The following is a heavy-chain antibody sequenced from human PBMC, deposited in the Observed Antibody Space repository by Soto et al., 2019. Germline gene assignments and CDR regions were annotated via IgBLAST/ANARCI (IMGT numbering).Heavy chain of an antibody. V-gene: IGHV4-59*01. Sequence: FLTCTVSGDSISSYYWSWIRQPPGKGLEWIGYISHSGSTNYNPSLKSRVTISVDTSKSQFSLKLNSLTTADTAVYYCARAPGGVFDYWGQGTLVTVSS. CDR2: ISHSGST. CDR1: GDSISSYY. CDR3: ARAPGGVFDY. J-gene: IGHJ4*02.